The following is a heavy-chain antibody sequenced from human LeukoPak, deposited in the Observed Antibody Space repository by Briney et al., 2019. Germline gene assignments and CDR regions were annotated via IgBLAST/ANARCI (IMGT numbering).Heavy chain of an antibody. CDR2: IYYSGST. CDR1: DGSISSSSYY. CDR3: ARQRTTDRGYYCYYMDV. D-gene: IGHD4-17*01. V-gene: IGHV4-39*01. Sequence: SETLSLTCTVSDGSISSSSYYWGWIRQPPGKGLEWIGNIYYSGSTYYNPSLKSRVTISVDTSKNQFSLKLSSVTAADTAVYYCARQRTTDRGYYCYYMDVWGKGTTVTVSS. J-gene: IGHJ6*03.